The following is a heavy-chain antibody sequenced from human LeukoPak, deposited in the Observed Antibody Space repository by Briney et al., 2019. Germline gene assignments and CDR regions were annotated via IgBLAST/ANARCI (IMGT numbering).Heavy chain of an antibody. D-gene: IGHD3-22*01. J-gene: IGHJ4*02. CDR3: ARVSSSGYDFDFDY. CDR2: IYYSGST. CDR1: GGSISSYY. Sequence: PSETLSLTCTVSGGSISSYYWSWIRQPPGKGLEWIGYIYYSGSTNYNPSLKSRVTISVDTSKNQFSLKLSSVTAADTAVYYCARVSSSGYDFDFDYWGQGTLVTVSS. V-gene: IGHV4-59*01.